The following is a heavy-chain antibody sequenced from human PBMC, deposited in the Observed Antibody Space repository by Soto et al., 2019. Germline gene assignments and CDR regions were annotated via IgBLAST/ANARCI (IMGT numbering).Heavy chain of an antibody. V-gene: IGHV4-30-4*01. D-gene: IGHD1-26*01. Sequence: QVQLQESGPGLVEPSQTLSLTCTVSGASINSGDYYWSWIRQPPGKGLEWIGYIYYIGSTYYNPSLKGRLTLSMDTSKNQFSLKLSSVTAADTGVFYCASLDSRSQHSIDFWGQGTLVTVSS. CDR2: IYYIGST. J-gene: IGHJ4*02. CDR1: GASINSGDYY. CDR3: ASLDSRSQHSIDF.